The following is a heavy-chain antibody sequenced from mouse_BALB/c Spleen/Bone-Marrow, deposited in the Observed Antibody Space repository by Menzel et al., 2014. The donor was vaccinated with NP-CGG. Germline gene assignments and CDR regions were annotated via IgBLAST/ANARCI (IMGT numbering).Heavy chain of an antibody. D-gene: IGHD2-1*01. Sequence: VKLVESGPELVKPGTSVKISCKASGYAFSSSWTNWVKQRPGQGLEWIGRIYPGDGDTNYNGKFKGKATLTADKSSSTAYMQLSSLTSVDSAVYFCVRGGNYRFDYWGQGTTLTVSS. CDR3: VRGGNYRFDY. CDR1: GYAFSSSW. CDR2: IYPGDGDT. V-gene: IGHV1-82*01. J-gene: IGHJ2*01.